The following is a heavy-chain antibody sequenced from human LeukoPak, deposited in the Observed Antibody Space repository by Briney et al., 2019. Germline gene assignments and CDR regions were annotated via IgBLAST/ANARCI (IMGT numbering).Heavy chain of an antibody. Sequence: GESLKISCKGFGYTSSNYWIVWVRQMPGKGLELMGIIYLADSDTRYNPSFQGQVTISADKSISTAYLQWSSLKTSDTAMYYCARPEGYSSAGLKTWGQGTLVTVSS. CDR1: GYTSSNYW. V-gene: IGHV5-51*01. D-gene: IGHD6-19*01. J-gene: IGHJ5*02. CDR3: ARPEGYSSAGLKT. CDR2: IYLADSDT.